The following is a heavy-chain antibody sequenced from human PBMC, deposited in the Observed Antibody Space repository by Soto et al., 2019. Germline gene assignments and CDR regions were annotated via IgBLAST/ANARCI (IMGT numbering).Heavy chain of an antibody. D-gene: IGHD1-26*01. CDR3: ARARSAGGIYNWFDP. Sequence: SETLSLTGTVSGGSISSGGYNWRWISQHPGKGLEWIGYIYYSGSTYYNPSLKSRVTISVDTSKNQFSLKLSSVTAADTAVYYCARARSAGGIYNWFDPWGQGTLVTVSS. CDR1: GGSISSGGYN. J-gene: IGHJ5*02. V-gene: IGHV4-31*03. CDR2: IYYSGST.